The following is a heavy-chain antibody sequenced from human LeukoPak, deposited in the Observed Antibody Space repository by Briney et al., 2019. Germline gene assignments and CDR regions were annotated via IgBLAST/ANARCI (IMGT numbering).Heavy chain of an antibody. Sequence: ASVKVSCKVSGYMLSELSMHWVRQAPGEGLEWMGGFDPEHGETIYAQKFQGRVTMTEDTSTDTAYMELSTLKSEDTAVYYCATEADGSLTVWGKGTMVTVSS. J-gene: IGHJ6*04. V-gene: IGHV1-24*01. CDR3: ATEADGSLTV. CDR2: FDPEHGET. D-gene: IGHD3-10*01. CDR1: GYMLSELS.